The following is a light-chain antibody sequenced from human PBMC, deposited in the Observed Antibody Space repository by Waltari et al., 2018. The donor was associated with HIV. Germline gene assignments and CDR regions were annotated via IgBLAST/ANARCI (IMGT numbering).Light chain of an antibody. CDR2: VVN. J-gene: IGLJ2*01. CDR1: TTDIASSNY. V-gene: IGLV2-8*01. Sequence: QYALTQPPPASGSPGQSVTISCTGTTTDIASSNYVSWYQQHPAEAPRLIISVVNKRPSGAPDRCSGSKSGNTTSLTSSGLQAEDEDDYYCSSYTSSSTPVVFGGGTKLTVL. CDR3: SSYTSSSTPVV.